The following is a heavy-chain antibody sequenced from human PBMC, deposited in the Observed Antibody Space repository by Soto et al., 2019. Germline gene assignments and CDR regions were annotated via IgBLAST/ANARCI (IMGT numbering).Heavy chain of an antibody. CDR1: GFTFSNAW. V-gene: IGHV3-15*01. D-gene: IGHD3-9*01. Sequence: GGSLRLSCAASGFTFSNAWMSWVRQAPGKGLEWVGRIKSKTDGGTTDYAAPVKGRFTISRDDSKNTLYLQMNSLKTEDTAVYYCTTSQRYFDWLLEPMEYYGMDVWGQGTTVTVYS. CDR2: IKSKTDGGTT. J-gene: IGHJ6*02. CDR3: TTSQRYFDWLLEPMEYYGMDV.